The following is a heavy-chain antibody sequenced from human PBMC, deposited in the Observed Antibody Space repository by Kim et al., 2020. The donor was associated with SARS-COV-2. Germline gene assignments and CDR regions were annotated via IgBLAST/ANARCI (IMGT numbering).Heavy chain of an antibody. CDR3: TRAPYYYDFWSGYFARETWFDP. Sequence: GGSLRLSCTASGFTFGDYAMSWFRQAPGKGLEWVGFIRSKAYGGTTEYAASVKGRFTISRDDSKSIAYLQMNSLKTEDTAVYYCTRAPYYYDFWSGYFARETWFDPWGQGTLVTVSP. CDR1: GFTFGDYA. V-gene: IGHV3-49*03. CDR2: IRSKAYGGTT. D-gene: IGHD3-3*01. J-gene: IGHJ5*02.